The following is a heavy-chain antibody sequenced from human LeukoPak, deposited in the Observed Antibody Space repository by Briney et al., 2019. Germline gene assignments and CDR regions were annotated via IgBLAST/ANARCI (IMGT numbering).Heavy chain of an antibody. J-gene: IGHJ3*02. V-gene: IGHV1-2*02. D-gene: IGHD3-10*01. Sequence: ASVKVSCKASGYTFTGYYMHWVRQAPGQGLEWMGWINPNSGGTNYAQKFQGRVTMTRDTSISTAYMELSRLRSDDTAVYYCARGPILLFGEFLYRYAFDIWGQGTMVTVSS. CDR1: GYTFTGYY. CDR2: INPNSGGT. CDR3: ARGPILLFGEFLYRYAFDI.